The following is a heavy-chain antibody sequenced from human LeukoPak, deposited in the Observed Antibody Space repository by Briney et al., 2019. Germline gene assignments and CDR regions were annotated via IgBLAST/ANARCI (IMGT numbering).Heavy chain of an antibody. CDR3: AKGVTMIVVVSAFDI. Sequence: PGGSLRLSCAASEFTFSSYAMSWVRQAPGKGLEWVSAISGSGGSTYYADSVKGRFTISRDNSKNTLYLQMNSLRAKDTAVYYCAKGVTMIVVVSAFDIWGQGTMVTVSS. D-gene: IGHD3-22*01. CDR1: EFTFSSYA. V-gene: IGHV3-23*01. J-gene: IGHJ3*02. CDR2: ISGSGGST.